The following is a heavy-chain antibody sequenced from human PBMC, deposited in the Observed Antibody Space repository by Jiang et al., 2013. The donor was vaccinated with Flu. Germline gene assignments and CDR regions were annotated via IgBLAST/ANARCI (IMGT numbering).Heavy chain of an antibody. CDR1: GGSISSGGYY. CDR3: ARGLSPADNWFDP. D-gene: IGHD2-2*01. V-gene: IGHV4-31*03. J-gene: IGHJ5*02. Sequence: GSGLVKPSQTLSLTCTVSGGSISSGGYYWSWIRQHPGKGLEWIGYIYYSGTTYYNPSLKSRVTISVDTSKNQFSLKLSSVTSADTAVYYCARGLSPADNWFDPWGQGTLVTVSS. CDR2: IYYSGTT.